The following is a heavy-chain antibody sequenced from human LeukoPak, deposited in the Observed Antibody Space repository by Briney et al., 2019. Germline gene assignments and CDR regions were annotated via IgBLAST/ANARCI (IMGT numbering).Heavy chain of an antibody. CDR1: GYTFTNYG. CDR3: ARGEYYGSGSLEYYMDV. CDR2: ISAYNGNT. D-gene: IGHD3-10*01. Sequence: ASVKVSCKASGYTFTNYGISWVRQAPGQGLEWMGWISAYNGNTNYAQKLQGRVTMTTDTSTSTAYMELRSLRSDDTAVYYCARGEYYGSGSLEYYMDVWGKGTTVTVSS. V-gene: IGHV1-18*01. J-gene: IGHJ6*03.